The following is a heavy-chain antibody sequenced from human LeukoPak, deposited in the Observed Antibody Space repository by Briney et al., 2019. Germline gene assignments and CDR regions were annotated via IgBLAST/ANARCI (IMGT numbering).Heavy chain of an antibody. J-gene: IGHJ5*01. CDR1: GGSISDYY. CDR2: VHYSGTT. D-gene: IGHD3-10*01. V-gene: IGHV4-59*12. CDR3: AGDMRGSAKVWFDS. Sequence: SETLSLTCTVSGGSISDYYWNWIRQPPGKGLEWVAYVHYSGTTKYNPSLQSRVTTSVDMSKKEVSLRLDSVTAADTAVYYCAGDMRGSAKVWFDSWGQGVQVIVSS.